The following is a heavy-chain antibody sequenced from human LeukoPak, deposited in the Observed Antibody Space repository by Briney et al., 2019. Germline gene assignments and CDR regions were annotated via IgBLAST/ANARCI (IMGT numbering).Heavy chain of an antibody. CDR2: ISYDGSNK. J-gene: IGHJ4*02. CDR3: AKESLRDGYFDY. V-gene: IGHV3-30-3*01. CDR1: GFTFSSYA. Sequence: GGSLRLSCAASGFTFSSYAMHWVRQAPGKGLEWVAVISYDGSNKYYADSVKGRFTISRDNSKNTLYLQMNSLRAEDTAVYYCAKESLRDGYFDYWGQGTLVTVSS. D-gene: IGHD5-24*01.